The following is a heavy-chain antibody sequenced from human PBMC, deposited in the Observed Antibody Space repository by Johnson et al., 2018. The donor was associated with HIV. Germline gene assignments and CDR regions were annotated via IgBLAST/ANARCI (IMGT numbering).Heavy chain of an antibody. CDR2: IRYDGSYK. CDR3: ARNSRNDAFDI. CDR1: GFTFSSYG. J-gene: IGHJ3*02. V-gene: IGHV3-30*02. D-gene: IGHD2/OR15-2a*01. Sequence: QVQLVESGGGVVQPGGSLRLSCAASGFTFSSYGMHWVRQAPGKGLEWVAFIRYDGSYKYYADSVKGRFTISRDNSKNTLYLHMNSLRAEDTAVYSCARNSRNDAFDIWGQGTMVTVSS.